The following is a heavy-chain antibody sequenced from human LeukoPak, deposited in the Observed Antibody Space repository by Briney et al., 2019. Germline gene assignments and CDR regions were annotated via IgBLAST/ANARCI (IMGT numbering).Heavy chain of an antibody. Sequence: PSETLSLTCAVYGGSFSGYYWIWIRQPPGKGLEWSGEINHSGSTNYNPSLKSRVTISVDTSKSQFSLKLSSVTAADTAVYYCARGGGSSSGSYYHYMDVWGKGTTVTVSS. CDR1: GGSFSGYY. CDR3: ARGGGSSSGSYYHYMDV. CDR2: INHSGST. V-gene: IGHV4-34*01. J-gene: IGHJ6*03. D-gene: IGHD6-6*01.